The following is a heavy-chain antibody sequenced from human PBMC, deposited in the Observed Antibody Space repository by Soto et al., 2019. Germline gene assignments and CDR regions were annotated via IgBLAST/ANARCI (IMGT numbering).Heavy chain of an antibody. V-gene: IGHV4-59*01. CDR1: GGSISSYY. D-gene: IGHD3-10*01. J-gene: IGHJ5*02. CDR2: IYYNGST. CDR3: ARTGDKDYYGSGSYGYWFDP. Sequence: SETLSLTCTVSGGSISSYYWSWIRQPPGKGLEWIGYIYYNGSTNYNPSFKSRVTISVDTSKNQFSLKLSSVTAADTAVYYCARTGDKDYYGSGSYGYWFDPWGQGTLVTVSS.